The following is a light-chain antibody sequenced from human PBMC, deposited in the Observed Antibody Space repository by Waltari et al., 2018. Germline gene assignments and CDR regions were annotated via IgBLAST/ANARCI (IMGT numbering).Light chain of an antibody. Sequence: DIQMTQSPSTLSASVGDRVTITCRATQRITRMLAWYQQKAVKAPKLLFYKASILESGVPSRFSGGGSGTEFTLTISSLQPDDFATYYCQHYDSYSATFGRGTKVEIK. V-gene: IGKV1-5*03. J-gene: IGKJ4*02. CDR1: QRITRM. CDR2: KAS. CDR3: QHYDSYSAT.